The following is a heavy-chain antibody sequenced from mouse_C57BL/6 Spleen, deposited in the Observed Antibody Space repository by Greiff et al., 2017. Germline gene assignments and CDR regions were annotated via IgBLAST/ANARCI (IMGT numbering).Heavy chain of an antibody. Sequence: QVQLQQPGAELVKPGASVKLSCKASGYTFTSYWMHWVKQRPGQGLEWIGMFHPNSGSTNYNEKFKSKATLTVDKSSSTAYMQLSSLTSEDSAVYYCASYYSNYDFAYWGQGTLVTVSA. V-gene: IGHV1-64*01. CDR2: FHPNSGST. J-gene: IGHJ3*01. CDR3: ASYYSNYDFAY. D-gene: IGHD2-5*01. CDR1: GYTFTSYW.